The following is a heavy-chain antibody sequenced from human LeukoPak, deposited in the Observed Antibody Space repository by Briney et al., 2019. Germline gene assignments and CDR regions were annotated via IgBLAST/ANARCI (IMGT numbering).Heavy chain of an antibody. CDR3: ARESRGYSYGTVDY. CDR1: GGSISSYY. CDR2: IYYSGST. J-gene: IGHJ4*02. D-gene: IGHD5-18*01. V-gene: IGHV4-59*12. Sequence: SETLSLTCTVSGGSISSYYWSWIRQPPGKGLEWIGYIYYSGSTNYNPSPKSRVTISVDTSKNQFSLKLSSVTAADTAVYYCARESRGYSYGTVDYWGQGTLVTVSS.